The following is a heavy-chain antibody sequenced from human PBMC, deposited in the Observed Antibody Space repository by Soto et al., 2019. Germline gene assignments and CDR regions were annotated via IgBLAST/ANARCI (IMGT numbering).Heavy chain of an antibody. D-gene: IGHD6-19*01. J-gene: IGHJ4*02. CDR2: IYHSGST. CDR1: GGSISSSNW. Sequence: QVQLQESGPGLVKPSGTLSLTCAVSGGSISSSNWWSWVRQPPGKGLEWIGEIYHSGSTNYNPSLKSRRAISVDNSKNQVSLKLSSVTAADTAVYYCARGSRAVAGSAYWGQGTLVTVSS. CDR3: ARGSRAVAGSAY. V-gene: IGHV4-4*02.